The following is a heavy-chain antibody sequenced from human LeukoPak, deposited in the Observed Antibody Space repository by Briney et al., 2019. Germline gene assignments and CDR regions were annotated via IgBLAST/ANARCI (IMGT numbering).Heavy chain of an antibody. CDR1: GGSISSSSYY. V-gene: IGHV4-39*01. CDR2: IYYSGST. J-gene: IGHJ4*02. D-gene: IGHD3-3*01. Sequence: SETLSLTCTVSGGSISSSSYYWGWLRQPPGKGLEWIGSIYYSGSTYYNPSLKSRVTISVDTSKNQFSLKLSSVTAADTAVYYCARQRFLEWYFDYWGQGTLVTVSS. CDR3: ARQRFLEWYFDY.